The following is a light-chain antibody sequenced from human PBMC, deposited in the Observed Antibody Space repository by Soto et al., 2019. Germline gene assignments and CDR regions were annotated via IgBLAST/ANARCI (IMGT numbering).Light chain of an antibody. CDR1: QSVLYSSNNKNY. Sequence: DIVMTQSPDSLTVSLGERATINCKSSQSVLYSSNNKNYLAWYQQRPGQPPKLLIYWASTRESGVPDRFSGSGSGTDFPLTITSLRAEDVAVYYCQQYESTPPTFGQGTKLRSN. V-gene: IGKV4-1*01. CDR2: WAS. J-gene: IGKJ2*01. CDR3: QQYESTPPT.